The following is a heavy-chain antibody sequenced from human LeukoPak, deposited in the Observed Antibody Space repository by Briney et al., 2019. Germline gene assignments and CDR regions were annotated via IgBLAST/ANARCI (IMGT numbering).Heavy chain of an antibody. D-gene: IGHD2-15*01. CDR2: IYYSGST. CDR3: ARDYLHCSGGSCYSLPYVLDY. Sequence: PSQTLSLTCTVSGGSISSGGYYWSWIRQHPGKGLEWIGYIYYSGSTYYNPSLKSRVTISVDTSKNQFSLKLSSVAAADTAVYYCARDYLHCSGGSCYSLPYVLDYWGQGTLVTVSS. J-gene: IGHJ4*02. V-gene: IGHV4-31*03. CDR1: GGSISSGGYY.